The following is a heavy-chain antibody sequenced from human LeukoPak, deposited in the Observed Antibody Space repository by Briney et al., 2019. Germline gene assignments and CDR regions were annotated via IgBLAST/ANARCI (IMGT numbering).Heavy chain of an antibody. CDR1: GFTFSSYS. D-gene: IGHD6-19*01. CDR3: ARDPYSSGWFDY. Sequence: PGRSLRLSCAASGFTFSSYSMNWVRQAPGKGLEWVSSISSSSSYIYYADSVKGRFTISRDNAKNSLYLQMNSLRAEDTAVYYCARDPYSSGWFDYWGQGTLVTVSS. CDR2: ISSSSSYI. J-gene: IGHJ4*02. V-gene: IGHV3-21*01.